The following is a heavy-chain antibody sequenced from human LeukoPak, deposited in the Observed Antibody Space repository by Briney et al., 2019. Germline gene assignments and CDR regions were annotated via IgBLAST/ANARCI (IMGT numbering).Heavy chain of an antibody. CDR2: IIPIFGTA. J-gene: IGHJ6*03. CDR3: ARGPKEVVGDYYYYMDV. CDR1: GGTFSSYA. D-gene: IGHD3-16*01. V-gene: IGHV1-69*05. Sequence: ASVKVSCKASGGTFSSYAISWVRQAPGQGLEWMGGIIPIFGTANYAQKFQGRVTITTDESTSTAYMELSSLRSEDTAVYYCARGPKEVVGDYYYYMDVWGKGTTVTVSS.